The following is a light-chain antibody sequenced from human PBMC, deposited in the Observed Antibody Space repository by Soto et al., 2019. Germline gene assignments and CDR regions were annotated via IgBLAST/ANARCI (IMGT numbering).Light chain of an antibody. CDR1: SGNSGYA. V-gene: IGLV4-69*01. CDR3: QTWGTGVHV. J-gene: IGLJ1*01. CDR2: VNSDGSH. Sequence: QLVLTQSPSASASLGASVKLTCTLSSGNSGYAIAWHQQQPEKGPRYLMKVNSDGSHTKGDGIPDRFSGSSSGAERHLTISSLQSEDEADYYCQTWGTGVHVFGTGTKLTVL.